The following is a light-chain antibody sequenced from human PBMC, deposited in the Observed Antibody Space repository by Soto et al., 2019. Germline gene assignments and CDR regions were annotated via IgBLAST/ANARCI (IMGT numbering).Light chain of an antibody. Sequence: DIQMTQSPSSLSASPGDKVTITCRASQSINTFLNWYQHQPGKAPKVLIYAASILQSGVPSRFSGNGSGTDFSLTISSLQPEDFATYFCQQTYRPSYTFAQGTKVDIK. V-gene: IGKV1-39*01. CDR3: QQTYRPSYT. CDR2: AAS. J-gene: IGKJ2*01. CDR1: QSINTF.